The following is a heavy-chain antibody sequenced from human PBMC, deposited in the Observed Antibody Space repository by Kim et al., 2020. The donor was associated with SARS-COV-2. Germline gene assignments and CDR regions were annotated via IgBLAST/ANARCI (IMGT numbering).Heavy chain of an antibody. CDR1: GGTFSSYA. CDR3: ASWPPGDSSGYYYRHRGFDP. V-gene: IGHV1-69*13. Sequence: SVKVSCKASGGTFSSYAISWVRQAPGQGLEWMGGIIPIFGTANYAQKFQGRVTITADESTSTAYMELSSLRSEDTAVYYCASWPPGDSSGYYYRHRGFDPWGQGTLVTVSS. D-gene: IGHD3-22*01. CDR2: IIPIFGTA. J-gene: IGHJ5*02.